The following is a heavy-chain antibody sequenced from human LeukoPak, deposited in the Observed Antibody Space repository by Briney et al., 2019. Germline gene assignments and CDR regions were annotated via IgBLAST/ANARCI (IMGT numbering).Heavy chain of an antibody. J-gene: IGHJ4*02. CDR3: AKGGRDVATTYFDY. V-gene: IGHV3-23*01. CDR2: ISGTGGGT. Sequence: PGGSLRLSCAASGFTFRSYAMSWVRQAPGKGLEWVSGISGTGGGTYYADSVKGRLTISRDNSKNTLYLQMDNLRAEDTAVYYCAKGGRDVATTYFDYWGQGTLVTVSS. CDR1: GFTFRSYA. D-gene: IGHD5-24*01.